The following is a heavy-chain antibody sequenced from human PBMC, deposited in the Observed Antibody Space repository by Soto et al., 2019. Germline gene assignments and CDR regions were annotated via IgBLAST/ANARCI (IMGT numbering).Heavy chain of an antibody. CDR1: GFTFSSYA. Sequence: QVQLVESGGGVVQPGRSLRLSCAASGFTFSSYAMHWVRQAPGKGLEWVAVISYDGSNKYYADSVKGRFTISRDNSKNTLYLQMNSLRAEDTAVYYCARGAELVYCSSTSCYGWYFDLWGRGTLFTVSS. CDR3: ARGAELVYCSSTSCYGWYFDL. J-gene: IGHJ2*01. CDR2: ISYDGSNK. D-gene: IGHD2-2*01. V-gene: IGHV3-30-3*01.